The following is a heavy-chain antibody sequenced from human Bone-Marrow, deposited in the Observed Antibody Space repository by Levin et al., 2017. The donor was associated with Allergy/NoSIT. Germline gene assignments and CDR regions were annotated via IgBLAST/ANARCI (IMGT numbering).Heavy chain of an antibody. Sequence: GGSLRLSCKASGGSINTFAITWVRQAPGQGLEWMGGIIPILDRANYAQKFQGRVTITADDSTNTAYMELSSLRSEDTAVYYCATYCSGGSCPPDYWGQGTLVTVSS. D-gene: IGHD2-15*01. CDR1: GGSINTFA. J-gene: IGHJ4*02. CDR2: IIPILDRA. V-gene: IGHV1-69*01. CDR3: ATYCSGGSCPPDY.